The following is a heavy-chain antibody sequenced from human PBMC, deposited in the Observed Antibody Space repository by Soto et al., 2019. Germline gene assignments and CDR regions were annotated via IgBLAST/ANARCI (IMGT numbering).Heavy chain of an antibody. CDR2: INAGNGNT. D-gene: IGHD5-12*01. J-gene: IGHJ3*02. CDR3: AREGGSGYDPSAFDI. Sequence: ASVKVSCKASVYTFTSYAMHWVRQEPGQRLEWMGWINAGNGNTKYSQKFHGRVTITRDTSASTAYMELSSLRSEDTAVYYCAREGGSGYDPSAFDIWGQGTMVTVSS. CDR1: VYTFTSYA. V-gene: IGHV1-3*01.